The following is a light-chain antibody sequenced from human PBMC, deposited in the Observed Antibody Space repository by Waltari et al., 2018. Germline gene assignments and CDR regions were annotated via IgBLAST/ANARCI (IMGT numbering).Light chain of an antibody. CDR3: QQYNDWPPRIT. Sequence: EIGMTQSPATLSVSPGERATLSCRASQSVSSNLAWYQQKPGQAPRLLIDGASSRATGIPARFSGSGSGTEFTLTISSLQSEDFAVYYCQQYNDWPPRITFGGGTKVEIK. J-gene: IGKJ4*01. CDR2: GAS. V-gene: IGKV3-15*01. CDR1: QSVSSN.